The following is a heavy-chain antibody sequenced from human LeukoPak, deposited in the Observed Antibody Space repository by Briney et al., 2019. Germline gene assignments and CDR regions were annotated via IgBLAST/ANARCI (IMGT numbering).Heavy chain of an antibody. CDR3: ARGWASSRRKAFDI. Sequence: GGSLRLSCAASGFIFNSYWMNWLRQAPGKGLEWVANVDQDGSEKYYVGSVKGRFTISRDNAKNSLYLQMNSLRVEDTAVYYCARGWASSRRKAFDIWGQGTMVTVTS. D-gene: IGHD3-16*01. CDR2: VDQDGSEK. CDR1: GFIFNSYW. J-gene: IGHJ3*02. V-gene: IGHV3-7*03.